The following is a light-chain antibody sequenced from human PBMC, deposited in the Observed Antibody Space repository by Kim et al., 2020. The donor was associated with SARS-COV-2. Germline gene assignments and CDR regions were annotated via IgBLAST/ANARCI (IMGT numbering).Light chain of an antibody. CDR3: QQLITSPIT. CDR2: GAT. V-gene: IGKV1-9*01. CDR1: QGIGGR. Sequence: IQLTQSPSSLSASVGDRVTITCRASQGIGGRLAWYQQKPGKAPNLLIYGATTLQSGVPSRFSGSGSGADFALTISSLQPEDFATYYCQQLITSPITFGQGTRLEIK. J-gene: IGKJ5*01.